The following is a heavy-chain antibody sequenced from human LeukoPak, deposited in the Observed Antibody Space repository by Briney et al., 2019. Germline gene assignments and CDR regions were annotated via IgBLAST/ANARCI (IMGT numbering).Heavy chain of an antibody. CDR2: IKSKTDGGTT. J-gene: IGHJ5*02. CDR3: TTDLRAAAFLNWFDP. D-gene: IGHD6-13*01. V-gene: IGHV3-15*01. Sequence: PGGSLRLSCAASGFTFSNAWMSWVRQAPGKGLEWVGRIKSKTDGGTTDYAAPVKGRFTISRDDSKDTLYLQMNSLKPEDTGVYYCTTDLRAAAFLNWFDPWGQGTLVTVSS. CDR1: GFTFSNAW.